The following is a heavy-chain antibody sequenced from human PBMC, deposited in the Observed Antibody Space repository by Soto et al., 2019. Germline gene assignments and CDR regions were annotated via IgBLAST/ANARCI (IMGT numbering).Heavy chain of an antibody. D-gene: IGHD3-22*01. J-gene: IGHJ3*02. CDR3: ATYYYDSSGYPHPHDAFDI. CDR2: INPSGGST. CDR1: GYTFTSYD. V-gene: IGHV1-46*03. Sequence: ASVKVSCKASGYTFTSYDINWVRQATGQGLEWMGIINPSGGSTGYAQKFQGRVTMTRDTSTSTVYMELSSLRSEDTAVYYCATYYYDSSGYPHPHDAFDIWGQGTMVTVSS.